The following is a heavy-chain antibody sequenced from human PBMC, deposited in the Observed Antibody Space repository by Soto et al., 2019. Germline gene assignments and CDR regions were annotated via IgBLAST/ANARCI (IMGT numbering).Heavy chain of an antibody. J-gene: IGHJ3*02. D-gene: IGHD2-2*01. CDR1: GYTFTGYY. Sequence: ASVKVSCKASGYTFTGYYMHWVRQGPGQGLEWMGWIDPNSGGTNYAQKFQRWVPMTRDTSISTAYMELSRLRSDDTAVYYCAAFTRYCSSTSCPSDAFDIWGQGTMVTVS. CDR2: IDPNSGGT. CDR3: AAFTRYCSSTSCPSDAFDI. V-gene: IGHV1-2*04.